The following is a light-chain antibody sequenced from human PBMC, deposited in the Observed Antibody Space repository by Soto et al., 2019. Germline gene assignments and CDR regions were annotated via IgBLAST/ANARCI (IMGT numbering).Light chain of an antibody. V-gene: IGKV1-5*03. Sequence: DIQMTQSPSTLSASVGDRVTITCRASQSISSWLAWYQQKPGKAPKLLIYKASSLESGVPSRFSGSGSGTEFTLTISSLQPYDFATYYCQQYNSYSSWTFGQGTKVEIK. CDR3: QQYNSYSSWT. J-gene: IGKJ1*01. CDR2: KAS. CDR1: QSISSW.